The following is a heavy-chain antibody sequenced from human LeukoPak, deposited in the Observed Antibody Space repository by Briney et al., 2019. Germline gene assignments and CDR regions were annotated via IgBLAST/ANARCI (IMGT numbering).Heavy chain of an antibody. CDR1: GGSISSGGYY. D-gene: IGHD3-16*01. CDR2: IYYSGST. CDR3: AREGGLGGSFDY. Sequence: PSETLSLTCTVSGGSISSGGYYWSWIRQHPGKGLEWIGYIYYSGSTYYNPSLKSRVTISVDTSKNQFSLKLSSVTAADTAVYYCAREGGLGGSFDYWGQGTLVTVSS. J-gene: IGHJ4*02. V-gene: IGHV4-31*03.